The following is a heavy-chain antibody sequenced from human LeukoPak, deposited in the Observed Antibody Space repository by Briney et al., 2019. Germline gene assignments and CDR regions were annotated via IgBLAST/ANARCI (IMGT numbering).Heavy chain of an antibody. V-gene: IGHV1-8*01. CDR1: GYTFTSYD. CDR2: MNPNSGNT. D-gene: IGHD6-6*01. Sequence: ASVKVSCKASGYTFTSYDINWVRQATGQGLEWMGWMNPNSGNTGYAQKFQGRVTMTRNTSISTAYMELSSLRSEDTAVYYCARSWYSSSSRSLVPFDIWGQGTMVTVSS. CDR3: ARSWYSSSSRSLVPFDI. J-gene: IGHJ3*02.